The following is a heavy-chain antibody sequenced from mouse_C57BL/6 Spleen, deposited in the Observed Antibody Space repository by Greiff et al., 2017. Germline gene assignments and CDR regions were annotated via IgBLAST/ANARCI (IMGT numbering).Heavy chain of an antibody. Sequence: EVKLVESGGGLVQSGRSLRLSCATSGFTFSDFYMEWVRQAPGKGLEWIAASRNKANDYTTEYSASVKGRFIVSRDTSQSILYLQMNALRAEDTAIYDCAREALTGIGNWYFDVWGTGTTVTVSS. J-gene: IGHJ1*03. CDR3: AREALTGIGNWYFDV. D-gene: IGHD4-1*01. CDR2: SRNKANDYTT. V-gene: IGHV7-1*01. CDR1: GFTFSDFY.